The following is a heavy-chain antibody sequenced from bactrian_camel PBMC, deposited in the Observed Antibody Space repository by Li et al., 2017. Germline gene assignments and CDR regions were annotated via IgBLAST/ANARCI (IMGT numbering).Heavy chain of an antibody. CDR2: LSNDAENS. CDR1: GFLFSSYW. Sequence: QVQLVESGGGLVQPGGSLRLSCAASGFLFSSYWMSWVRQAPGKGLEWISTLSNDAENSYYPDSVKGRVTASRDNAKNTLYLQLNSLKPEDTARYYCATGGVIGWTTLADWGQGTQVTVS. V-gene: IGHV3S1*01. CDR3: ATGGVIGWTTLAD. J-gene: IGHJ4*01. D-gene: IGHD1*01.